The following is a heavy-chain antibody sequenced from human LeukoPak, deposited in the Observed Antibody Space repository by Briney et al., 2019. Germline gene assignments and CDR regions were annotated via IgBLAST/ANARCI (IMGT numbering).Heavy chain of an antibody. J-gene: IGHJ4*02. CDR2: ITPIFGTA. CDR3: ARASSDDTAMATPFAY. V-gene: IGHV1-69*06. CDR1: GGTFSNYA. D-gene: IGHD5-18*01. Sequence: SVRVSCKASGGTFSNYAINWVRQAPGQGLEWMGGITPIFGTANYLQKFQGRVTITADKSTSTAYMELSRLRSEDTAIYYCARASSDDTAMATPFAYWGQGTLVAVSS.